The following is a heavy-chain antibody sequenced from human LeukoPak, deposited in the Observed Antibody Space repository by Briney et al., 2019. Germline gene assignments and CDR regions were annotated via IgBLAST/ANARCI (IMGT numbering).Heavy chain of an antibody. CDR1: GYTFTSYA. D-gene: IGHD6-19*01. V-gene: IGHV1-3*01. CDR3: ARARRYSSGWYAEYFQH. CDR2: INAGNGNT. Sequence: WASVKVSCKASGYTFTSYAMHWVRQAPGQRLERMGWINAGNGNTKYSQKFQGRVTITRDTSASTAYMELSSLRSEDTAVYYCARARRYSSGWYAEYFQHWGQGTLVTVSS. J-gene: IGHJ1*01.